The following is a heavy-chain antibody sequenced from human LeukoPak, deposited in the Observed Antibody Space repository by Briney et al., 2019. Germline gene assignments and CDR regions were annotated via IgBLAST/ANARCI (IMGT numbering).Heavy chain of an antibody. CDR2: IRQDGSVQ. CDR3: LVTTRSRGFDY. V-gene: IGHV3-7*01. D-gene: IGHD1/OR15-1a*01. Sequence: GGSLRLSCAASGLTFSRYWLSLVRPAPGKGLEGVANIRQDGSVQNYVDSVKGRFTISRDNPKNSVYLQMSSLRAEDTAVYYCLVTTRSRGFDYWGQGTLVTVSS. J-gene: IGHJ4*02. CDR1: GLTFSRYW.